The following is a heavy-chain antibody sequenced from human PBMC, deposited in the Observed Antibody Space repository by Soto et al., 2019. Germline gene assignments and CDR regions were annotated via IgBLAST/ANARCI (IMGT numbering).Heavy chain of an antibody. J-gene: IGHJ6*02. V-gene: IGHV4-34*01. CDR1: GGSFSGCY. CDR2: INHSGST. CDR3: ARRGPHCGVRGARARYCYCGMDV. Sequence: TLVLTCAVYGGSFSGCYWSWIRQPPGKGLEWIGEINHSGSTNYNPSLKSRVTISVDTSKNQFSLKLSSVTAADTAVYYCARRGPHCGVRGARARYCYCGMDVWGQGTRVTVSS. D-gene: IGHD3-10*01.